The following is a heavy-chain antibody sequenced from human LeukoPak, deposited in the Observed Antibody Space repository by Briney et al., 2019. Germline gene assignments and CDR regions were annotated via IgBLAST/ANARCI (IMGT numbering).Heavy chain of an antibody. CDR1: GGSIDSRSYY. Sequence: SETLSLTCTVSGGSIDSRSYYWDWLRQPPGEGLEWIGTIYYSGSTYYKSSLKSRLTISVDSSKNQFSLKMISVTAADTGVYYCARHGNWDAFDYWGQGALVTVSS. V-gene: IGHV4-39*01. D-gene: IGHD7-27*01. CDR2: IYYSGST. CDR3: ARHGNWDAFDY. J-gene: IGHJ4*02.